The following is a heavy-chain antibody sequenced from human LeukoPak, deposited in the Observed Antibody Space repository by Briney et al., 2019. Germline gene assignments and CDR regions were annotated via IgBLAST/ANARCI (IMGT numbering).Heavy chain of an antibody. CDR2: ISWNSGSI. CDR1: GFTFDDYA. Sequence: GGSLRLSCAASGFTFDDYAMHWVRQAPGKGLEWVSGISWNSGSIGYADSVKGRFTISRDNAKNSLYLQMNSLRAEDTAVYYCTKSLYAYGGAFDYWGQGTLVTVSS. CDR3: TKSLYAYGGAFDY. D-gene: IGHD3-16*01. J-gene: IGHJ4*02. V-gene: IGHV3-9*01.